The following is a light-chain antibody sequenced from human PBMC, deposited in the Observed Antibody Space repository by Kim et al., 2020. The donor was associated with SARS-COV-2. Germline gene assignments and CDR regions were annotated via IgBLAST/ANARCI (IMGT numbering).Light chain of an antibody. CDR3: QQRRSWPLT. Sequence: PGESATLPCRASQSVTGRLSWYQQRPGQAPRLLIYDTSSRATGIPARFSDSGSGTDFTLTISSLEPEDFAVYYCQQRRSWPLTFGGGTKVDIK. V-gene: IGKV3-11*01. CDR1: QSVTGR. CDR2: DTS. J-gene: IGKJ4*01.